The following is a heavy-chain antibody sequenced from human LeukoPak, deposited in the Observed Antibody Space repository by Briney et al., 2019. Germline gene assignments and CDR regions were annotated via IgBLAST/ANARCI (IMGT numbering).Heavy chain of an antibody. Sequence: SGGSQRLSCAASGFTFTDAWMSWVRQAPGKGLEWVGRIRSEVDGGTRDYAAPVKGRFTISRDDSSNTLYLQMNSLKIEDTAVYYCAPCVAARGCSFNYWGQGSLVTVSS. CDR3: APCVAARGCSFNY. J-gene: IGHJ4*02. CDR1: GFTFTDAW. CDR2: IRSEVDGGTR. D-gene: IGHD6-13*01. V-gene: IGHV3-15*01.